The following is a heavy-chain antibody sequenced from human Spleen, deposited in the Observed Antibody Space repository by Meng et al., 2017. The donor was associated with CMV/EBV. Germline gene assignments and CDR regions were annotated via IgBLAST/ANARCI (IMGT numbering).Heavy chain of an antibody. CDR1: GASVNSGSYY. Sequence: SGASVNSGSYYWSWIRQPPGKGLEWIGCVYYTGSTNYNPSLKSRVTISVDTSKNHFSLRLSSVTAADTAVYYCAREYCTSTTCRFDFWGQGTLVTVSS. CDR2: VYYTGST. V-gene: IGHV4-61*03. D-gene: IGHD2-2*01. J-gene: IGHJ4*02. CDR3: AREYCTSTTCRFDF.